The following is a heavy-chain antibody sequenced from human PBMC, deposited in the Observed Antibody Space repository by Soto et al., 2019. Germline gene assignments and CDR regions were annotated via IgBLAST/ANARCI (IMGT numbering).Heavy chain of an antibody. CDR1: DYTFTSYG. CDR2: ISVYNGNT. J-gene: IGHJ4*02. Sequence: ASVKVSCKASDYTFTSYGIIWVRQAPGQGLEWIGWISVYNGNTNYAQKFRGRVTMTTDISTTTAYMEMRSLRSDDTAVYYCARSGSSWNLREFDYWGQGTLVTVS. V-gene: IGHV1-18*01. CDR3: ARSGSSWNLREFDY. D-gene: IGHD6-13*01.